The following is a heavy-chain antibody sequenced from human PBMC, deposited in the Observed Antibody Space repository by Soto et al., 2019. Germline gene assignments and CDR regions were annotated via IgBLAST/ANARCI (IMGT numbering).Heavy chain of an antibody. CDR1: DYTFTSYG. CDR2: ISVYNGNT. J-gene: IGHJ4*02. Sequence: ASVKVSCKASDYTFTSYGIIWVRQAPGQGLEWIGWISVYNGNTNYAQKFRGRVTMTTDISTTTAYMEMRSLRSDDTAVYYCARSGSSWNLREFDYWGQGTLVTVS. V-gene: IGHV1-18*01. CDR3: ARSGSSWNLREFDY. D-gene: IGHD6-13*01.